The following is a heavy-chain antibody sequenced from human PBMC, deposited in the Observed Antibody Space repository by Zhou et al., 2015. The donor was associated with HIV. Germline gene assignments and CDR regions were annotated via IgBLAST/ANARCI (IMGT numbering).Heavy chain of an antibody. D-gene: IGHD3-22*01. CDR3: ARDYYDSSGYYSRSPSV. CDR1: RDTFNNYP. J-gene: IGHJ4*02. Sequence: QVQLVQSGAEVKKPGSSVKVSCTGPRDTFNNYPISWVRQAPGQGLEWMGGIIPSFDTKNYAQKFLGRLTITADESTSTAYMELSSLRSEDTAVYYCARDYYDSSGYYSRSPSVWGQGTLVTVSS. V-gene: IGHV1-69*01. CDR2: IIPSFDTK.